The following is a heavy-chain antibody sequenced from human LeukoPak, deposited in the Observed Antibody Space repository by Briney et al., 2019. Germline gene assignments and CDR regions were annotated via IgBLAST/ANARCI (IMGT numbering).Heavy chain of an antibody. CDR1: GFTLSDYY. CDR3: ARDYYSSPDY. D-gene: IGHD3-22*01. CDR2: ISSSGSTI. V-gene: IGHV3-11*01. J-gene: IGHJ4*02. Sequence: KSGGSLTLSCAASGFTLSDYYMRWIRQAPGKGEEWVSYISSSGSTIYYADSVKGRFTISRDNAKNARYLQMNSQRAEETAVYYCARDYYSSPDYWGQGTLVTVSS.